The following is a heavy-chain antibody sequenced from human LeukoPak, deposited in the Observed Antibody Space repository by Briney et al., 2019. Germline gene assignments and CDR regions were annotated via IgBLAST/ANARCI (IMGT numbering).Heavy chain of an antibody. CDR3: ARVSRPRNCSGGSCYANFDY. CDR1: GGSFSGYY. D-gene: IGHD2-15*01. CDR2: INHSGST. Sequence: PSETLSLTCAVYGGSFSGYYWSWIRQPPGKGLEWIGEINHSGSTNYNPSLKSRVTISVDTSKKQFSLKLSSVTAADTAVYYCARVSRPRNCSGGSCYANFDYWGQGTLVTVSS. V-gene: IGHV4-34*01. J-gene: IGHJ4*02.